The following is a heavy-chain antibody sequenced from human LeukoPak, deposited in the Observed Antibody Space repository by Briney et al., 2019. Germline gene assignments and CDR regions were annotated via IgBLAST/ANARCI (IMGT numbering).Heavy chain of an antibody. Sequence: SETLSLTCTVSGGSISSSSYYWGWIRQPPGKGLEWIGSIYYSGSTYYNPSLKSRITMSVDTSKNQFSLRLSSVTAADTAVYYCARENYYDSCGYVYWGQGTLVTASS. CDR2: IYYSGST. V-gene: IGHV4-39*07. D-gene: IGHD3-22*01. CDR1: GGSISSSSYY. J-gene: IGHJ4*02. CDR3: ARENYYDSCGYVY.